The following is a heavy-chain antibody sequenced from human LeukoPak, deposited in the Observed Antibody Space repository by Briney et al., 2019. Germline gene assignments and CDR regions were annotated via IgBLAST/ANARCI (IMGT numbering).Heavy chain of an antibody. CDR1: GGSISSGGYS. V-gene: IGHV4-30-2*01. J-gene: IGHJ5*02. CDR2: IYHSGST. CDR3: AREVRPGYCSSTSCYWGGFDP. D-gene: IGHD2-2*01. Sequence: SQTLSLTCAVSGGSISSGGYSWSWIRQPPGKGLEWIGYIYHSGSTYYNPSLKSRVTISVDRSKNQFFLKLSSVTAADTAVYYCAREVRPGYCSSTSCYWGGFDPWGQGTLVTVSS.